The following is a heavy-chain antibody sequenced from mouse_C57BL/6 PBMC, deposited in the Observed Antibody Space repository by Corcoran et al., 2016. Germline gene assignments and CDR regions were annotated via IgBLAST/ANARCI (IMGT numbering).Heavy chain of an antibody. J-gene: IGHJ2*01. Sequence: EVQLQQSGPELVKPGASVKISCKASGYTFTDYYMNWVKQSHGKSLEWIGDINPNNGGTSYNQKFKGKATLTVDKSSSTAYMELRSLTSEDSAVYYCARRAVVFDYWGQGTTLTVSS. D-gene: IGHD1-1*01. CDR2: INPNNGGT. V-gene: IGHV1-26*01. CDR1: GYTFTDYY. CDR3: ARRAVVFDY.